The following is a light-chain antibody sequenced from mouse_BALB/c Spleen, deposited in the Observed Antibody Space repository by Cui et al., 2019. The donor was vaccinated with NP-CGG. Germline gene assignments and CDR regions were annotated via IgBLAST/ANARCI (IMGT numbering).Light chain of an antibody. V-gene: IGLV1*01. CDR1: TGAVTTSNY. Sequence: AVVPQESATTTSPGETVTLTCRSSTGAVTTSNYANWVQEKPDHLFPGLIGGTNNRVPGVPARFSGSLLGDKAALTITGAQTEDEAIYFCALWYSNHWVFGGGTKLTVL. CDR2: GTN. J-gene: IGLJ1*01. CDR3: ALWYSNHWV.